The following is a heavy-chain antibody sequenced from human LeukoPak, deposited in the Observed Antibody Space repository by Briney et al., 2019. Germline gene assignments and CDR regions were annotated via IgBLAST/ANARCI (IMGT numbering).Heavy chain of an antibody. V-gene: IGHV1-69*04. CDR2: IIPILGIA. CDR1: GGTFGSYA. D-gene: IGHD3-22*01. J-gene: IGHJ4*02. Sequence: GASVKVSCKASGGTFGSYAISWVRQAPGQGLEWMGRIIPILGIANYAQKFQGRVTITADKSTSTAYMELSSLRSGDTAVYYCARVANSGYSDYWGQGTLVTVSS. CDR3: ARVANSGYSDY.